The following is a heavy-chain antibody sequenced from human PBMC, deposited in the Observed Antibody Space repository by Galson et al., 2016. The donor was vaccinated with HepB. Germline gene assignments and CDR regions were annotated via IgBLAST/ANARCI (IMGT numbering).Heavy chain of an antibody. CDR3: TRDGDHWNPDY. D-gene: IGHD1-1*01. J-gene: IGHJ4*02. CDR2: IKYDGSYA. Sequence: SLRLSCAASGFTFSRFWMHWVRQVPGKGLVWVARIKYDGSYANYADSVKGRFTISRDNAKNMLYLRMNSLRAEDTAVYYCTRDGDHWNPDYWGQGTLVTVSS. CDR1: GFTFSRFW. V-gene: IGHV3-74*01.